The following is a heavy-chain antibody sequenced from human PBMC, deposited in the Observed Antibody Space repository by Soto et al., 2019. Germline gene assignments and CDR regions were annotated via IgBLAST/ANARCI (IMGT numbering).Heavy chain of an antibody. V-gene: IGHV3-48*02. J-gene: IGHJ6*02. D-gene: IGHD3-22*01. CDR2: ISSSSSTI. CDR3: ARDLPTYYYDSSGYNYGMDV. CDR1: GFTFSSYS. Sequence: GGSLRLSCAASGFTFSSYSMNWVRQAPGKGLEWVSYISSSSSTIYYADSVKGRFTISRDNAKNSLYLQMNSLRDEDTAVYYFARDLPTYYYDSSGYNYGMDVWGQGTTVTVSS.